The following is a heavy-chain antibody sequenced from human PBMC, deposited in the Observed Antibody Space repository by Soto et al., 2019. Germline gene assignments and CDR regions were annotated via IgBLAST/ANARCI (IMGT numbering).Heavy chain of an antibody. CDR3: ARGGNRYSNVASGVGGFDY. CDR2: VYHTGAT. CDR1: GASISSSY. D-gene: IGHD5-12*01. Sequence: PLETLSLTCTVSGASISSSYWSWIRQSPERGLEWIAYVYHTGATNYNPSLKSRVTISLDTSKGQFSLNLTSLTTADTAVYFCARGGNRYSNVASGVGGFDYWGQGSLVTVSS. V-gene: IGHV4-59*01. J-gene: IGHJ4*02.